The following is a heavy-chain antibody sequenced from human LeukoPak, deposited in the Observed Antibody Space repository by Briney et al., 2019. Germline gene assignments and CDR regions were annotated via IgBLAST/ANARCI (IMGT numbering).Heavy chain of an antibody. Sequence: SETLSLTCAVYGGSFSGYYWSWIRQPPGKGLEWIGEINHSGSTYYNPSLKSRVTISVDRSKNQFSLKLSSVTAADTAVYYCARGADSSGYAFDYWGQGTLVTVSS. CDR2: INHSGST. D-gene: IGHD3-22*01. CDR1: GGSFSGYY. CDR3: ARGADSSGYAFDY. J-gene: IGHJ4*02. V-gene: IGHV4-34*01.